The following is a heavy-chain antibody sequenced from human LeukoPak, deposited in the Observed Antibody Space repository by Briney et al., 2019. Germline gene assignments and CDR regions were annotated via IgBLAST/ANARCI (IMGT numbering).Heavy chain of an antibody. Sequence: PSETLSLTCAVYGGSFSGYYWSWIRQPPGKGLEWIGEINHSGSTNYNPSLKSRVTISVDTSKNQFSLKLSSVTAADTAIYYCAKLSLGYSGTWAFGYWGQGTLVTVSS. CDR2: INHSGST. D-gene: IGHD6-13*01. J-gene: IGHJ4*02. V-gene: IGHV4-34*01. CDR3: AKLSLGYSGTWAFGY. CDR1: GGSFSGYY.